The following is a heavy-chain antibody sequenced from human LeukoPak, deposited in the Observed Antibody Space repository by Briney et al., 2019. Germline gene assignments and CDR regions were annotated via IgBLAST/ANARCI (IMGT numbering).Heavy chain of an antibody. D-gene: IGHD1-26*01. Sequence: ASVKVSCKVSGYTLTELSVHWVRQAPGKGLEWMGGFDPEDGETIYAQKFQGRVTMTEDTSTDTAYMELSSLRSEDTAVYYCATRKYSGSYLFDYWGQGTLVTVSS. J-gene: IGHJ4*02. CDR1: GYTLTELS. CDR3: ATRKYSGSYLFDY. V-gene: IGHV1-24*01. CDR2: FDPEDGET.